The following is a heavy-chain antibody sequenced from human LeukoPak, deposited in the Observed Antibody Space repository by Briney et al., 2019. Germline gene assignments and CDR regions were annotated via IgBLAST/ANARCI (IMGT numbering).Heavy chain of an antibody. D-gene: IGHD6-13*01. CDR1: GFTFSDFY. V-gene: IGHV3-11*04. CDR2: ISSSGSII. CDR3: ARDVMDSSSWENAFDI. Sequence: PGGSLRLSCAASGFTFSDFYMNWIRQAPGKGLEWVSYISSSGSIIYYADSVKGRFTISRDNAKNSLYMQMNSLRAEDTAVYYCARDVMDSSSWENAFDIWGQGTMVTVSS. J-gene: IGHJ3*02.